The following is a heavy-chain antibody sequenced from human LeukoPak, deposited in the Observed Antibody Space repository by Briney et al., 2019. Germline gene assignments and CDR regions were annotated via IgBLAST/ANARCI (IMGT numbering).Heavy chain of an antibody. J-gene: IGHJ5*02. CDR1: GYIFTSYG. CDR3: LREHVSGSYFRNNWFDA. V-gene: IGHV1-18*01. D-gene: IGHD1-26*01. Sequence: SVTVSCKASGYIFTSYGINWVRQAPGQGLEGMGWISAYNGNTNYAQKLQGRVTMTTDTTTSTAYMELRSLRADDTRVYYSLREHVSGSYFRNNWFDAGGQASLVTVSS. CDR2: ISAYNGNT.